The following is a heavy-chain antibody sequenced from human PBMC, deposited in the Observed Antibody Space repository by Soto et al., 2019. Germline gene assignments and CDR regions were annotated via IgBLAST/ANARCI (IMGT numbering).Heavy chain of an antibody. J-gene: IGHJ6*02. CDR3: ARERAEYSSSSVYYYGMDV. CDR2: IIPILGIA. Sequence: SVKVSCKASGGTFSSYTISWVRQAPGQGLEWMGRIIPILGIANYAQKLQGRVTMTTDTSTSTAYMELRSLRSDDTAVYYCARERAEYSSSSVYYYGMDVWGQGTTVTVSS. D-gene: IGHD6-6*01. CDR1: GGTFSSYT. V-gene: IGHV1-69*04.